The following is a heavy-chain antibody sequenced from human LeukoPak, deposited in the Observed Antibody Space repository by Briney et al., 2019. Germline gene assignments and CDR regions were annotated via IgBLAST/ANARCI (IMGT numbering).Heavy chain of an antibody. CDR3: ARGRGSSGSYYFDY. V-gene: IGHV5-51*01. CDR2: IYPGDSDT. CDR1: GYSFTSYW. Sequence: GESLKISWKGSGYSFTSYWIGWVRQMPGKGLGWRVIIYPGDSDTRYSPSFQGQFTISADKSISTAYLQWSSLKASDTAMYYCARGRGSSGSYYFDYWGQGTLVTVSS. J-gene: IGHJ4*02. D-gene: IGHD6-19*01.